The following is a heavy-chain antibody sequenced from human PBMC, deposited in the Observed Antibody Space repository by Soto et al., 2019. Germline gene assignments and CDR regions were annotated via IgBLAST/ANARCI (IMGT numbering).Heavy chain of an antibody. J-gene: IGHJ6*02. Sequence: QVQLQESGPGLVKPSQTLSLTCTVSGGSISSGGYYWSWIRQHPGKGLEWVGYFYNSGSVFYNPSLKSRVTISVDTSKNQFSLKLNSVTAADTAVYYCARGAVTNLYYYYYGMDVWGQGTTVTVSS. V-gene: IGHV4-31*03. CDR2: FYNSGSV. CDR3: ARGAVTNLYYYYYGMDV. D-gene: IGHD4-4*01. CDR1: GGSISSGGYY.